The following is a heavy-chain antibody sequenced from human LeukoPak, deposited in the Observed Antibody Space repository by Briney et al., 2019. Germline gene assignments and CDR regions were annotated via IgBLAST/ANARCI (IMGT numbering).Heavy chain of an antibody. J-gene: IGHJ4*02. CDR1: GFSVSKNY. CDR3: ARGGYYDSSGLSHFDY. D-gene: IGHD3-22*01. Sequence: GGSLRLSCAASGFSVSKNYMNWVRQAPGKGLEWVSVIYSGGSTYHADSVKGRFTISRDNSKNTLYLHMNRLRAEDTAVYYCARGGYYDSSGLSHFDYWGQGTLVTVSS. V-gene: IGHV3-53*01. CDR2: IYSGGST.